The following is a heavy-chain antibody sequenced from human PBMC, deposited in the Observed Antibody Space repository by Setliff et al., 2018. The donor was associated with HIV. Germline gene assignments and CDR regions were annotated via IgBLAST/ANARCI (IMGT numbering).Heavy chain of an antibody. J-gene: IGHJ1*01. CDR3: ARHTRFAADYDFWSGYYEDAFDI. Sequence: SETLSLTCSVSGGSISSYYWSWIRQPAGKGLEWIGRIYARGGTNYNPSLESRVTMSVDTSKNQFSLKLSSVTAADTAVYYCARHTRFAADYDFWSGYYEDAFDIWGQGTPVTVSS. D-gene: IGHD3-3*01. V-gene: IGHV4-4*07. CDR1: GGSISSYY. CDR2: IYARGGT.